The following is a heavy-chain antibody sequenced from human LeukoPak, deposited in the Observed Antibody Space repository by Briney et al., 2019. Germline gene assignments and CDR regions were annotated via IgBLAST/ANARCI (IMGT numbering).Heavy chain of an antibody. V-gene: IGHV3-30-3*02. D-gene: IGHD2-2*01. CDR1: GFTFSRYA. J-gene: IGHJ4*02. Sequence: PGGSLRLSCAASGFTFSRYAMHWVRQAPGKGLEWVAVISYDGSNKYYADSVKGRFTISRDNSKNTLYLQMKSLRAEATAVYYCAKLYCISTSCYLGLGDYLDYGGQGTLVTVSS. CDR2: ISYDGSNK. CDR3: AKLYCISTSCYLGLGDYLDY.